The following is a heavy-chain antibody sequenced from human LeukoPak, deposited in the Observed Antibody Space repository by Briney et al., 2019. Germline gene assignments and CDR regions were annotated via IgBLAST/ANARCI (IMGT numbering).Heavy chain of an antibody. J-gene: IGHJ4*02. CDR2: ISSSGSTI. D-gene: IGHD3-10*01. Sequence: GGSLRLSCAASGFTFSDYYMSWIRQAPGKGLEWVSYISSSGSTIYYADSVKGRFTISRDNSKNTLHLQMSSLRAEDTAVYYCAKFDGSGTYWDGPFFDYWGQGTLVTVSS. CDR1: GFTFSDYY. V-gene: IGHV3-11*01. CDR3: AKFDGSGTYWDGPFFDY.